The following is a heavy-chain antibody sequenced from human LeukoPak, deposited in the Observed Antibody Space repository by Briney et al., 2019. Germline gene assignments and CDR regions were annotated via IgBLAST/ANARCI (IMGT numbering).Heavy chain of an antibody. J-gene: IGHJ4*02. CDR2: INPRGGST. CDR1: GYIFSTYY. D-gene: IGHD5-12*01. Sequence: ASEKLSCTASGYIFSTYYMHWLRQAPGQGPEWMGIINPRGGSTDYDQTFLGRVTMTSDTSTSTVYIELKSLRSEDTAVYFCARVGTIGATADNWGQGTLVTVSS. CDR3: ARVGTIGATADN. V-gene: IGHV1-46*01.